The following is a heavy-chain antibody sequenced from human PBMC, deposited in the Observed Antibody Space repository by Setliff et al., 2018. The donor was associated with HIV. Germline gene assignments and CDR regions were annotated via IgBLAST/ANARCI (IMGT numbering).Heavy chain of an antibody. CDR3: ARERLTFGEFANWFDP. J-gene: IGHJ5*02. D-gene: IGHD3-10*01. CDR2: IYYSGLT. V-gene: IGHV4-59*11. CDR1: GDSINSHY. Sequence: SETLSLTCTVSGDSINSHYWTWIRQPPGKGLERIGYIYYSGLTSYNPSLKSRVTISVDTSKNQFSLKLRSVTAADTAVYYCARERLTFGEFANWFDPWGQGTLVTVSS.